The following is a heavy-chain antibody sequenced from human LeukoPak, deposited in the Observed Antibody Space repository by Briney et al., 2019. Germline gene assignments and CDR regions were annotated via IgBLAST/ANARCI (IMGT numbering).Heavy chain of an antibody. CDR3: ARVDHDSRPYSHRGPQNWFDP. J-gene: IGHJ5*02. Sequence: GASVKVSCKASGGTFDNTAVNWLRQAPGQGLEWMGRIFFTLGSGTFAQKLQGRVRFSADKATNTAYMELSSLTPEDTAIYYCARVDHDSRPYSHRGPQNWFDPWGQGTRVTVSS. CDR2: IFFTLGSG. CDR1: GGTFDNTA. V-gene: IGHV1-69*04. D-gene: IGHD3-22*01.